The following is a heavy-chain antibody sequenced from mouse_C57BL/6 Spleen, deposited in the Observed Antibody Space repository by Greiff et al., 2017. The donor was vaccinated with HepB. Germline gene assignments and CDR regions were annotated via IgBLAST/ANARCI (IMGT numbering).Heavy chain of an antibody. CDR3: ARAGPLYYAIAY. CDR2: IDPSDSYT. CDR1: GYTFTSYW. V-gene: IGHV1-50*01. Sequence: VQLQQPGAELVKPGASVKLSCKASGYTFTSYWMQWVKQRPGQGLEWIGEIDPSDSYTNYNQKFKGKATLTVDTSSSTAYMQLSSLTSEDSAVYYCARAGPLYYAIAYWGQGTLVTVSA. D-gene: IGHD2-1*01. J-gene: IGHJ3*01.